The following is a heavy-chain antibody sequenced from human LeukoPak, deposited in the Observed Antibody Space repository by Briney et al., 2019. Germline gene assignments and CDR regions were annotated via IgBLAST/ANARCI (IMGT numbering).Heavy chain of an antibody. J-gene: IGHJ4*02. CDR1: GGSMNNYY. V-gene: IGHV4-59*08. CDR3: ARHPFSAPFDY. D-gene: IGHD6-19*01. Sequence: PSETLSLTCTVSGGSMNNYYWSWFRRPPGKGLEWIAYVYQTGDTRYNPPLKSRLSISLDTSKNQFSLQLRSVTATDTAVYYCARHPFSAPFDYWGQGILVTVSS. CDR2: VYQTGDT.